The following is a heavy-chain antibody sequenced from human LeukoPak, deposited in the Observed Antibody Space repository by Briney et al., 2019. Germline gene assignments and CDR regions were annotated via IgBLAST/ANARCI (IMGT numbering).Heavy chain of an antibody. J-gene: IGHJ4*02. Sequence: PGGCLRLSCAAPGFTFSSYAMHWVRQAPGKGLEWVAVISYDGSNKYYADSVKGRFTISRDNSKNTLYLQMNRLRAEDTAVYYCARDHTTVTYFDYWGQGTLVSVSS. CDR3: ARDHTTVTYFDY. V-gene: IGHV3-30*04. D-gene: IGHD4-17*01. CDR1: GFTFSSYA. CDR2: ISYDGSNK.